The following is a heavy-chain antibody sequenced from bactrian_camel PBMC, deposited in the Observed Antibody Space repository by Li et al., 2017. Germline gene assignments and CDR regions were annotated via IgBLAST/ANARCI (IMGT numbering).Heavy chain of an antibody. CDR2: ITTDGVGVA. CDR3: VAPHPGWARLGKCEPNY. J-gene: IGHJ4*01. V-gene: IGHV3S54*01. CDR1: GYKSERPFSLFA. Sequence: HVQLVESGGGLVQAGGALRLACAAYGYKSERPFSLFAVGYFRQVPGKEREWVSTITTDGVGVATYADSVKGRFTISVDAASDTMYLQMSGLKFEDTAMYHCVAPHPGWARLGKCEPNYWGQGTQVTVS. D-gene: IGHD5*01.